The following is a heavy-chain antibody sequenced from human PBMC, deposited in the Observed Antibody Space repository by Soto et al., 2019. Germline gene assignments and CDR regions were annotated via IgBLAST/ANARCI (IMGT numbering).Heavy chain of an antibody. CDR2: IFYSGSA. CDR1: GDSLSSSSYY. J-gene: IGHJ4*02. V-gene: IGHV4-39*02. D-gene: IGHD2-8*02. CDR3: ARDKITGLFDY. Sequence: PSETLSLTCTVSGDSLSSSSYYWGWIRQPPGKGLEWIGSIFYSGSAYYNPSLKSRVTISVDTSKNQFSLKLTSVTAADTAVYYCARDKITGLFDYWGQGTLVTVSS.